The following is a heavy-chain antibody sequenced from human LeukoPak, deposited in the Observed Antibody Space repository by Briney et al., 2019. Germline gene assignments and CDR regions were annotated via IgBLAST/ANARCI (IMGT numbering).Heavy chain of an antibody. Sequence: SQTLSLTCTVSGGSISSGGYYWSWIRQPPGKGLEWIGYIYHSGSTYYNPSLKSRVTISVDRSKNQFSLKLSSVTAADTAVYYCARTWKAGTSVPAAPFDYWGQGTLVTVSS. V-gene: IGHV4-30-2*01. CDR3: ARTWKAGTSVPAAPFDY. CDR1: GGSISSGGYY. CDR2: IYHSGST. J-gene: IGHJ4*02. D-gene: IGHD2-2*01.